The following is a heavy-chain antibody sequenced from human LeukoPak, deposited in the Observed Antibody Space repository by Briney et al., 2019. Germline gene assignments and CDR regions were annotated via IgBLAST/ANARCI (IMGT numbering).Heavy chain of an antibody. V-gene: IGHV3-7*01. CDR1: GFTFNRCW. D-gene: IGHD2-21*02. Sequence: GGSLRLSCVVSGFTFNRCWMNWVRQAPGQGLEWVAHINPDGRDTYYVDSVKGRFTISRDNDQNSMYLQMNSLRVEDTAVYYCTSWGDTTAEYFQRWGQGTLVTVSS. CDR2: INPDGRDT. J-gene: IGHJ1*01. CDR3: TSWGDTTAEYFQR.